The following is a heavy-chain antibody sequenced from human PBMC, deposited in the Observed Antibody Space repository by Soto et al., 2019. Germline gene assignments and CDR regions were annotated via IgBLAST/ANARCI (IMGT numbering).Heavy chain of an antibody. CDR3: ARAGYSYGNWFDP. CDR2: IYYSGST. CDR1: GGSISSYY. V-gene: IGHV4-59*01. J-gene: IGHJ5*02. Sequence: QVQLQESGPGLVKPSETLSLTCTVSGGSISSYYWSWIRQPPGKGLEWIGYIYYSGSTNYNPSLKSRLTISVDTSKNQFSLKLSSVTAADTAVYYCARAGYSYGNWFDPWGQGTLVTVSS. D-gene: IGHD5-18*01.